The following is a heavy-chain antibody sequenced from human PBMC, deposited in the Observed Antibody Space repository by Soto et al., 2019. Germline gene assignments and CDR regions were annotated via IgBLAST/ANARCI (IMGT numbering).Heavy chain of an antibody. CDR1: GFTFNSYA. CDR2: ISYDGSNK. D-gene: IGHD6-19*01. V-gene: IGHV3-30-3*01. Sequence: QVQLVESGGGVVQPGRSLRLSCAASGFTFNSYAMHWVRQAPGKGLEWVAVISYDGSNKNHADSVRGRFTISRDNSKNTMYLRMNSLRVEDTAVYYCARARDINSGWFGPFDNWGQGTLVTVSS. CDR3: ARARDINSGWFGPFDN. J-gene: IGHJ4*02.